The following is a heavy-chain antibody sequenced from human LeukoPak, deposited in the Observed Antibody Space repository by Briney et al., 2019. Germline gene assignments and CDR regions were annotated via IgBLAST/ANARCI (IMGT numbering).Heavy chain of an antibody. Sequence: ASVKVSCKTSGYTFTAYFIHWLRLDPGPRFEWMGWINPNDGGTKYGQKFQGRVTMTRDTSISTVYMDLDNLGPDDTARYYCVRGLIPPGTRVGCFDHWGQGALVTVPS. CDR2: INPNDGGT. V-gene: IGHV1-2*02. D-gene: IGHD3-16*01. J-gene: IGHJ4*02. CDR1: GYTFTAYF. CDR3: VRGLIPPGTRVGCFDH.